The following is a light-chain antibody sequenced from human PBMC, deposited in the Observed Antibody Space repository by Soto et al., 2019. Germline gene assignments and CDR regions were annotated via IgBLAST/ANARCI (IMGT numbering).Light chain of an antibody. CDR3: SSYTTSNTRQIV. CDR1: SSDVGGYNY. Sequence: QSALTQPASVSGSPGQSITISCTGTSSDVGGYNYVSWYQHHPGKAPNLIIYDVSNRPSGVSIRFFGSKSYNTASLTISGLQPEDEADYHCSSYTTSNTRQIVFGTGTKVTVL. CDR2: DVS. J-gene: IGLJ1*01. V-gene: IGLV2-14*03.